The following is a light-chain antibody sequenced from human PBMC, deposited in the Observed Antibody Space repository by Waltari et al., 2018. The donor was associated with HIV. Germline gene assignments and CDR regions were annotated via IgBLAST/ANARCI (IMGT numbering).Light chain of an antibody. CDR1: ASALENNY. CDR3: AAWDDTRSGWI. Sequence: QSVLTQTPSASGTPGQRVTMSCSGSASALENNYVYWFQQFPGTPPKVLISENDPRASGVSDRVSASKSGTSASLAISGLRTEDESDFYCAAWDDTRSGWIFGGGTKLTVL. CDR2: END. V-gene: IGLV1-47*01. J-gene: IGLJ2*01.